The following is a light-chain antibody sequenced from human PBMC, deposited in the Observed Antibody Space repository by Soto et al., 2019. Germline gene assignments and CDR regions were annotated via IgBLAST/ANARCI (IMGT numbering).Light chain of an antibody. J-gene: IGLJ1*01. CDR1: SSDVGGYNY. V-gene: IGLV2-14*01. Sequence: HSVLTQPASVSGSPGQSITISCTGTSSDVGGYNYVSWYQQHPGKAPKLMIYDVSNRPSGVSNRFSGSKSGNTGSLTISGLQAEDEADYYCSSYTSSSTGVFGTGTKVTVL. CDR3: SSYTSSSTGV. CDR2: DVS.